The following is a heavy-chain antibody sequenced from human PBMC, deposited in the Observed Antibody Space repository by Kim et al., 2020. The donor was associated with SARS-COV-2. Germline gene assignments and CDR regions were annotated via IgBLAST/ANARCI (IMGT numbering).Heavy chain of an antibody. CDR2: IYYSGST. Sequence: SETLSLTCTISGGSISSYYWSWIRQPPGKGLEWIGYIYYSGSTNYNPSLKSRVTISVDTSKNQFSLKLSSVTAADTAVYYCARRAGYCSSTSCPNYYYYYMDVWGKGTTVTVSS. CDR1: GGSISSYY. V-gene: IGHV4-59*08. J-gene: IGHJ6*03. CDR3: ARRAGYCSSTSCPNYYYYYMDV. D-gene: IGHD2-2*01.